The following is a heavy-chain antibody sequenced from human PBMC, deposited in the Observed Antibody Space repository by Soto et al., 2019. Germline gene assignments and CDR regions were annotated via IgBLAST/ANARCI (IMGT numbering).Heavy chain of an antibody. D-gene: IGHD2-15*01. CDR2: IYYTGGT. J-gene: IGHJ3*02. CDR3: ARDFHCRGGSCSGTPGAFDI. Sequence: SETLSLTCTVSGGSITSYFWSWIRQPPGKGLEWIGYIYYTGGTNYNSALKSRVTMSVDTSKNQFSLRLNSVTAADTAVYYCARDFHCRGGSCSGTPGAFDIRGQGTMVTVS. V-gene: IGHV4-59*01. CDR1: GGSITSYF.